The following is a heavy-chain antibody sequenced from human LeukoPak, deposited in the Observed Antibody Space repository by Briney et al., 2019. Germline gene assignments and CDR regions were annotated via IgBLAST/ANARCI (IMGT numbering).Heavy chain of an antibody. J-gene: IGHJ6*02. CDR2: FDPEDGET. D-gene: IGHD2-2*01. Sequence: ASVKVSCKVSGYTLTELSMHWVQQAPGKGLEWMGGFDPEDGETIYAQKFQGRVTMTEDTSTDTAYMELSSLRSEDTAVYYCAAAIVVVPAAIGNGMDVWGQGTTVTVSS. CDR3: AAAIVVVPAAIGNGMDV. V-gene: IGHV1-24*01. CDR1: GYTLTELS.